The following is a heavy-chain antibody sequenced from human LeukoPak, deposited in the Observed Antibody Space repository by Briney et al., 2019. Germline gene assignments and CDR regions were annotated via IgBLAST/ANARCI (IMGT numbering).Heavy chain of an antibody. D-gene: IGHD3-22*01. Sequence: ASVKVSCKASGGTFSSYAISWVRQAPGQGLEWMGGIIPIFGTANYAQKFQGRVTITADESTSTAYMELSSLRSEDTAVYYCARGHLYYYDSSGYSINYSDYWGQGTLVTVSS. V-gene: IGHV1-69*01. CDR1: GGTFSSYA. CDR3: ARGHLYYYDSSGYSINYSDY. CDR2: IIPIFGTA. J-gene: IGHJ4*02.